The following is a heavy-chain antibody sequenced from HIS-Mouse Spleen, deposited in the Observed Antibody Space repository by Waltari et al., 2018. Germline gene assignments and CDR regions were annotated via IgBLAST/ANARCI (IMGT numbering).Heavy chain of an antibody. CDR2: IYYSGST. D-gene: IGHD6-13*01. J-gene: IGHJ2*01. Sequence: QLQLQESGPGLVKPSETLSLTCTVPGGPIRRSSYSWGWIRQPPGKGLDWIGSIYYSGSTYYNPSLKSRVTISVDTSKNQFSLKLSSVTAADTAVYYCAREIPYSSSWYDWYFDLWGRGTLVTVSS. CDR3: AREIPYSSSWYDWYFDL. CDR1: GGPIRRSSYS. V-gene: IGHV4-39*07.